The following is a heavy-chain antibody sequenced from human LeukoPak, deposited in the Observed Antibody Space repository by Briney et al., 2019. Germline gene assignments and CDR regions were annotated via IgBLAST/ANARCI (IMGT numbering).Heavy chain of an antibody. V-gene: IGHV3-23*01. CDR1: GFTFSSYA. CDR2: ISGSGGST. D-gene: IGHD6-13*01. CDR3: ARVQQLVPFDY. Sequence: GGSLRLSCAASGFTFSSYAMSWVRQAPGKGLEWVSVISGSGGSTYYADSVKGRFTISRDNSKNTLYLQMNSLRAEDTAVYYCARVQQLVPFDYWGQGTLVTVSS. J-gene: IGHJ4*02.